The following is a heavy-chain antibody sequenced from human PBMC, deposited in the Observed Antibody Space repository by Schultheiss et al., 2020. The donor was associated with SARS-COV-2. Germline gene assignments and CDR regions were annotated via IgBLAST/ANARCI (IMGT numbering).Heavy chain of an antibody. J-gene: IGHJ5*02. Sequence: SETLSLTCTVSGGSISSGPYYWTWIRQHPVKGLEWIGYIYYSGSTYYNPSLKSRVTISVDTSKNQFSLKLSSVTAADTAVYYCARGRVRGVIFNWFDPWGQGTLVTVSS. CDR3: ARGRVRGVIFNWFDP. CDR1: GGSISSGPYY. D-gene: IGHD3-10*01. CDR2: IYYSGST. V-gene: IGHV4-31*03.